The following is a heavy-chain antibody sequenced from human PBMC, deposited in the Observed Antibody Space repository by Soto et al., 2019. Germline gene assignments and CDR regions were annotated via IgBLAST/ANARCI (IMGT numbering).Heavy chain of an antibody. V-gene: IGHV4-30-4*01. J-gene: IGHJ5*02. CDR2: IYYSGST. D-gene: IGHD3-10*01. CDR3: ARVLTAYGSGSYYWFDP. Sequence: SETLSLTCTVSGGSISSGDYYWSWIRQPPGKGLEWIGYIYYSGSTYYNPSLKSRVTISVDTSKNQFSLKLSSVTAADTAVYYCARVLTAYGSGSYYWFDPWGQGTLVTVSS. CDR1: GGSISSGDYY.